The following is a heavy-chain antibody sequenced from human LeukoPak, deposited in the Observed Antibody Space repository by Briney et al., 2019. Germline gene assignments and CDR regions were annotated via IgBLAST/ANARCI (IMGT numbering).Heavy chain of an antibody. CDR1: GFTFVDYP. CDR2: IRSKPYGGTG. CDR3: TRPPLVVPAAIDY. J-gene: IGHJ4*02. V-gene: IGHV3-49*04. Sequence: GGSLRLSCTASGFTFVDYPVSRVRQAPGKGLERVGFIRSKPYGGTGEYAASVKGRFTISRDDSKSIAYLQMNSLKTEDTAVYYCTRPPLVVPAAIDYWGQGTLVTVSS. D-gene: IGHD2-2*01.